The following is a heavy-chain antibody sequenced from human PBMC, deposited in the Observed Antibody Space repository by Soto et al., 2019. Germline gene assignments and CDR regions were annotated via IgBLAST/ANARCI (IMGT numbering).Heavy chain of an antibody. CDR2: ISIGSSYI. CDR1: GFIFNSYT. Sequence: EVQLVESGGGLVKPGGSLRLSCAASGFIFNSYTMNWVRQAPGKGLEWVSSISIGSSYIYYGDSVKGRFTISRDNAKNSLYLQMHSLRAEDTAVYYCARDSPASDYWGQGTLVTVSS. J-gene: IGHJ4*02. CDR3: ARDSPASDY. V-gene: IGHV3-21*01.